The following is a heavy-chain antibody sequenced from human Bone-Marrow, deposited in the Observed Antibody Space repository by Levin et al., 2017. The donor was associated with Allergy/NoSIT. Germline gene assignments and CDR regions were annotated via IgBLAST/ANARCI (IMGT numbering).Heavy chain of an antibody. CDR1: GGSISSSSYY. V-gene: IGHV4-39*01. Sequence: SETLSLTCTVSGGSISSSSYYWGWIRQPPGKGLEWIGSIYYSGSTYYNPSLKSRVTISVDTSKNQFSLKLSSVTAADTAVYYCARSTMSLNWFDPWGQGTLVTVSS. CDR3: ARSTMSLNWFDP. CDR2: IYYSGST. J-gene: IGHJ5*02. D-gene: IGHD3-22*01.